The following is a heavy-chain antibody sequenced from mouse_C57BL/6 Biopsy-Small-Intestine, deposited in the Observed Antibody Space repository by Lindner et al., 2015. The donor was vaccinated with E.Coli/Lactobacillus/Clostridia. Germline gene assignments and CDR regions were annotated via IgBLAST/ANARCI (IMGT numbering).Heavy chain of an antibody. D-gene: IGHD2-10*02. V-gene: IGHV1-80*01. Sequence: VQLQESGAELVKPGASVKISCKASGYAFSSYWMNWVKQRPGKGLEWIGQIYPGDGDTNYNGKFKGKATLTADKSSSTAYMQLSSLTSEDSAVYFCAKGGYGNYVAWFAYWGQGTLVTVSA. CDR2: IYPGDGDT. CDR3: AKGGYGNYVAWFAY. J-gene: IGHJ3*01. CDR1: GYAFSSYW.